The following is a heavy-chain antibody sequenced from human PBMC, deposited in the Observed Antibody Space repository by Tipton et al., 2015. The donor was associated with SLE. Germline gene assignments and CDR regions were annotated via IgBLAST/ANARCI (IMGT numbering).Heavy chain of an antibody. D-gene: IGHD2-8*02. J-gene: IGHJ4*02. CDR3: ARGHCSGGVCYLGLGAYYFDY. CDR2: INHSGHT. V-gene: IGHV4-34*01. Sequence: TLSLTCGVYGGSFSDYYWTWIRQPPGKGLEWIGEINHSGHTNYNPSLKSRVTVSVDTSKNQVSLTLTSVTAADTAVYHCARGHCSGGVCYLGLGAYYFDYWGQGTLVTVSS. CDR1: GGSFSDYY.